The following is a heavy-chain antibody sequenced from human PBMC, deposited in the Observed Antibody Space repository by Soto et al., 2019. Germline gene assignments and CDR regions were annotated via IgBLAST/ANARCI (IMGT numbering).Heavy chain of an antibody. Sequence: PSENLDITSTVSEGSIYSSSYYCGWIRQPPGKGLEWIGSIYYSGSTYYNPSLKSRVTISVDTSKNQFSLKLSSATAADTAVYYCARHSGVSILPHYGIDARGQGPTVT. CDR3: ARHSGVSILPHYGIDA. J-gene: IGHJ6*02. D-gene: IGHD3-10*01. CDR2: IYYSGST. CDR1: EGSIYSSSYY. V-gene: IGHV4-39*01.